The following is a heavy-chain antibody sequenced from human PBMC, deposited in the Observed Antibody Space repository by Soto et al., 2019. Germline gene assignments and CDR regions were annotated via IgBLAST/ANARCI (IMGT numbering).Heavy chain of an antibody. CDR2: IIPILGIA. V-gene: IGHV1-69*08. D-gene: IGHD2-21*01. CDR3: ARDPTLEGNLLNDY. Sequence: QVQLVQSGAEVKKPGSSVKISCKASGGTFSSYTISWVRQAPGQGLEWMGRIIPILGIANYAQKFQGRVTITAVKSTSTAYMELSSLRSEDTAVYYCARDPTLEGNLLNDYWGQGTLVTVSS. CDR1: GGTFSSYT. J-gene: IGHJ4*02.